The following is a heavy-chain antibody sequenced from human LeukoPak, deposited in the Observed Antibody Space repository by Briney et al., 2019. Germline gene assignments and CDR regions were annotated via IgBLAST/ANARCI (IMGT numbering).Heavy chain of an antibody. Sequence: GGSLRLSCAPSGLAFSSFGMSWVRQAPGRGLEWVSTISAGGENTHYADSVKGRFTISRDNSKSTLYLQMNTLRLEDTALYYCAKDVGFCSGDSCSFFDYWGQGTLVTVSS. J-gene: IGHJ4*02. V-gene: IGHV3-23*01. CDR3: AKDVGFCSGDSCSFFDY. CDR2: ISAGGENT. D-gene: IGHD2-15*01. CDR1: GLAFSSFG.